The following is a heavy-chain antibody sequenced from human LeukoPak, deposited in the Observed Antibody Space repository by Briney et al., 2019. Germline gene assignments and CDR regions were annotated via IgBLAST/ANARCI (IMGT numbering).Heavy chain of an antibody. CDR1: GFTFSSYS. J-gene: IGHJ4*02. D-gene: IGHD3-10*01. Sequence: GGSLRLSCAASGFTFSSYSMNWVRQAPGKGLEWVSSISSSSSYIYYADSVKGRFTISRDNAKNSLYLQMNSLRAEDTAVYYCAREYFYGSGSYYNGYWGQGALVTVSS. CDR3: AREYFYGSGSYYNGY. V-gene: IGHV3-21*01. CDR2: ISSSSSYI.